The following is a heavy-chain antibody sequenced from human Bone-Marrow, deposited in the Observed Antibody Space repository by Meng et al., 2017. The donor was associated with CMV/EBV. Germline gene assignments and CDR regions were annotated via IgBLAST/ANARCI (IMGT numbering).Heavy chain of an antibody. J-gene: IGHJ4*02. V-gene: IGHV4-39*01. CDR2: IYYSGST. Sequence: SETLSLTCTVSGGSISSSSYYWGWIRQPPGKGLEWIGSIYYSGSTYYNPSLKSRVTISVDTSKNQFSLKLSSVTAADTAVYYRARHFVHYDFWSGYWDWGQGTLVTVSS. D-gene: IGHD3-3*01. CDR3: ARHFVHYDFWSGYWD. CDR1: GGSISSSSYY.